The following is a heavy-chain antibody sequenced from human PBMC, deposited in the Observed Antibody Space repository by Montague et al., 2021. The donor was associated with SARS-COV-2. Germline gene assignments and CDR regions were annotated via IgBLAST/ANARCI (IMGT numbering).Heavy chain of an antibody. CDR1: GGSISSYNHY. D-gene: IGHD2-21*02. J-gene: IGHJ4*02. CDR2: LYGSGST. CDR3: ARRGGSHYYYFDY. Sequence: SETLSLTCTVSGGSISSYNHYWGWIRQPPGKGLEGIGYLYGSGSTNYNPSLRSRVTISIDTSKNRFSLSLVSVTAADTAVYYCARRGGSHYYYFDYWGQGTLVTVSS. V-gene: IGHV4-61*05.